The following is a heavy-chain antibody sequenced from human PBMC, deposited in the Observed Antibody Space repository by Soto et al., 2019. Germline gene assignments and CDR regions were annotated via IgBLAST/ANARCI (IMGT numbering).Heavy chain of an antibody. D-gene: IGHD2-15*01. V-gene: IGHV4-30-4*01. J-gene: IGHJ4*02. CDR1: GGSISIGDYY. CDR3: ARARGARYFDY. CDR2: IYYSGST. Sequence: QVQLQESGPGLVKPSQTLSLTCTVSGGSISIGDYYCSWIRQPPGKVLDWIGYIYYSGSTYYNPFLKSRVTISVDTSKNQFSLKLNSVTAADTAVYYCARARGARYFDYWGQGTLVTVSS.